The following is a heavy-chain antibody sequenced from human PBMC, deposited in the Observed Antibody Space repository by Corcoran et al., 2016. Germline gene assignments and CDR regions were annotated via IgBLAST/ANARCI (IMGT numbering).Heavy chain of an antibody. CDR2: IYPGDSDT. J-gene: IGHJ6*01. D-gene: IGHD3-10*01. V-gene: IGHV5-51*01. CDR3: ARHAYYCGSGSYDNGEILDV. CDR1: GYSFTSYW. Sequence: EVQLVQSGAEVKKPGESLKISCKGSGYSFTSYWIGWVRQMPGKGLEWMGIIYPGDSDTRYSPSFQGQVTISADKSISTAYLQWSSLKASDTARYYGARHAYYCGSGSYDNGEILDVWGQGTTVTVPS.